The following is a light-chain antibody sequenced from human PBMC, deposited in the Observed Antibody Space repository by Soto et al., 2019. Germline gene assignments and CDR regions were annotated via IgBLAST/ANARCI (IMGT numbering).Light chain of an antibody. CDR3: TSYTSSSTRV. CDR1: SSDIGGYNS. J-gene: IGLJ2*01. Sequence: QSALTQPASVSGSPGQSITISCTGTSSDIGGYNSVSWYQQHPGKAPKLMIYDVNNWPSGVSNRFSGSKSGNTASLTISGLQAEDEADYYCTSYTSSSTRVFGGGTKLTVL. V-gene: IGLV2-14*03. CDR2: DVN.